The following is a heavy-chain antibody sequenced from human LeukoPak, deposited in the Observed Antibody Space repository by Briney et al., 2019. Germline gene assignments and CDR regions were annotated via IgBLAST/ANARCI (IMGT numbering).Heavy chain of an antibody. J-gene: IGHJ3*02. Sequence: SQTLSLTCTVSGGSISSGDYYWSWIRQPPGKGLEWFGYMYYSGSTYYNPSLKRRVTVSVDTSKNQFSLKLSSVTAADTAVYYCARAPLGSDAFDIWGQGTMVTVSS. CDR1: GGSISSGDYY. D-gene: IGHD3-16*02. CDR2: MYYSGST. V-gene: IGHV4-30-4*08. CDR3: ARAPLGSDAFDI.